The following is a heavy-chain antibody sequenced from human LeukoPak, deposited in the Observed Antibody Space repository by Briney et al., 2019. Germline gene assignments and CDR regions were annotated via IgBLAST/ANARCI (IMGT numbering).Heavy chain of an antibody. J-gene: IGHJ4*02. Sequence: GGSLRLSCAASGFTFSSYSMNWVRQAPGKGLEWDSSISSSSSYIYYADSVKGRFTISRDNAKNSLYLQMNSLRAEDTALYYCAKGMTTVVNFPFDYWGQGTLVTVSS. V-gene: IGHV3-21*04. CDR3: AKGMTTVVNFPFDY. CDR2: ISSSSSYI. D-gene: IGHD4-23*01. CDR1: GFTFSSYS.